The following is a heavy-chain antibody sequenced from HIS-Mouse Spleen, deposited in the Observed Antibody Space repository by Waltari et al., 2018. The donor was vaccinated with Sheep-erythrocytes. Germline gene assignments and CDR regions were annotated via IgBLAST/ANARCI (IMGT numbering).Heavy chain of an antibody. CDR3: AQTGATTPHFDY. Sequence: QVQLVQSGAEVNTPGSSVKVSCKASGGTFSRYAISWVRQAPGQGLEWMGRIIPILGIANYAQKFQGRVTITADKSTSTAYMELSSLRSEDTAVYYCAQTGATTPHFDYWGQGTLVTVSS. CDR2: IIPILGIA. CDR1: GGTFSRYA. D-gene: IGHD1-26*01. V-gene: IGHV1-69*04. J-gene: IGHJ4*02.